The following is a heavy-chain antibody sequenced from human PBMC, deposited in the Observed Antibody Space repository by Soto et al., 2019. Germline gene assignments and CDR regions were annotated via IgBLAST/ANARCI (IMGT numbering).Heavy chain of an antibody. CDR3: ARGRTSGYFGDWFDP. Sequence: LSLTCAVYGGSFSGYYWSWIRQPRGKGLEWIGEINHSGSTNYNPSLKSRVTISVDTSKNQFSLKLSSVTAADTAVYYCARGRTSGYFGDWFDPWGQGTLVTVSS. CDR2: INHSGST. CDR1: GGSFSGYY. D-gene: IGHD3-3*01. J-gene: IGHJ5*02. V-gene: IGHV4-34*01.